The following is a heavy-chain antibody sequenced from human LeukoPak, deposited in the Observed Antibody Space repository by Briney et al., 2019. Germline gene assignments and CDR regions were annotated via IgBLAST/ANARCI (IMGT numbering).Heavy chain of an antibody. CDR2: IKTDGSEK. J-gene: IGHJ1*01. V-gene: IGHV3-7*01. D-gene: IGHD3-22*01. CDR3: ATYSSLNAREFQY. Sequence: LPGGSLRLSCEGSGFTFSNYWMSWVRQAPGKGLEWVANIKTDGSEKYYVDSVKGRFTISRDNAKNSLYLQMNSLRAEDTAVYYCATYSSLNAREFQYWGQGTLVTVSS. CDR1: GFTFSNYW.